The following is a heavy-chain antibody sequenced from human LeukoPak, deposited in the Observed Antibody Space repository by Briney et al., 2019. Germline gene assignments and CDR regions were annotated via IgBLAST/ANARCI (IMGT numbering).Heavy chain of an antibody. J-gene: IGHJ5*02. V-gene: IGHV1-69*01. CDR3: ARDGGYYYRNWFDP. CDR2: IIPIFGTA. Sequence: GASVKVSRKASGGTFSSYAISWVRQAPGQGLEWMGGIIPIFGTANYAQKFQGRVTITADESTSTAYMELSSLRSEDTAVYYCARDGGYYYRNWFDPWGQGTLVTVSS. CDR1: GGTFSSYA. D-gene: IGHD3-22*01.